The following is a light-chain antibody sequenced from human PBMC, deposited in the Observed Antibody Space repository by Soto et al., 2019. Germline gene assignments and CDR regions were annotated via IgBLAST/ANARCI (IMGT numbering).Light chain of an antibody. J-gene: IGKJ1*01. CDR3: QEYDNWPLWT. V-gene: IGKV3-15*01. Sequence: ETVMTQSPATLPVSPGERATLSCRASQSVRSNLAWYQQKPGQAPRLLIYGASNRATGVPDRFSGSGPGTEFTLTINRLQSEDFALYYCQEYDNWPLWTVGQGTKVDNK. CDR2: GAS. CDR1: QSVRSN.